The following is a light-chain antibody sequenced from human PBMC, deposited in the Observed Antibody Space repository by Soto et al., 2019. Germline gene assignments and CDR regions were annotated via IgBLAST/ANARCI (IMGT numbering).Light chain of an antibody. V-gene: IGLV1-47*01. CDR2: RNT. J-gene: IGLJ3*02. CDR1: RSNLGRNY. CDR3: AAWDDTLNGQV. Sequence: QPVLTQPPSASGAPGQRVTMSCSGSRSNLGRNYGYWYQQVPGTAPKLLIQRNTERPSGVHDRFSGSKSGTSVSLTISGLRSEDEATYFCAAWDDTLNGQVFGGGTQLTVL.